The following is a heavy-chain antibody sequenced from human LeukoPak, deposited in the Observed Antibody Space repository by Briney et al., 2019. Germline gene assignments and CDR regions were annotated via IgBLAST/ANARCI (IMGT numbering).Heavy chain of an antibody. D-gene: IGHD2-2*02. CDR3: ARGQSVGHCSSTSCYTGYFQH. Sequence: SETLSLTCAVYGGSFSGYYWSWIRQPPGKGLEWIGEINHSGSTNYNPSLKSRVTISVDTSKNQFSLKLSSVTAADTAVYYCARGQSVGHCSSTSCYTGYFQHWGQGTLVTVSS. CDR1: GGSFSGYY. CDR2: INHSGST. V-gene: IGHV4-34*01. J-gene: IGHJ1*01.